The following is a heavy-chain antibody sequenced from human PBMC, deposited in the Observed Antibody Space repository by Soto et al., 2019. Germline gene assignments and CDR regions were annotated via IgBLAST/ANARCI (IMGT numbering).Heavy chain of an antibody. D-gene: IGHD5-12*01. CDR1: GFTFGSYA. CDR2: ISYDGSNK. V-gene: IGHV3-30-3*01. CDR3: ARAVEMATIGFDY. J-gene: IGHJ4*02. Sequence: GGSLRLSCAASGFTFGSYAMHWVRQAPGKGLEWVAVISYDGSNKYYADSVKGRFTISRDNSKNTLYLQMNSLRAEDTAVYYCARAVEMATIGFDYWGQGTLVTVSS.